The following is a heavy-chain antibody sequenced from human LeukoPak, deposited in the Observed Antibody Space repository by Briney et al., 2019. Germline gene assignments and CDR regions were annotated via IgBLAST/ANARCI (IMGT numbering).Heavy chain of an antibody. V-gene: IGHV3-23*01. J-gene: IGHJ6*04. CDR1: GFTFSSYE. CDR3: AELGITMIGGV. Sequence: GGSLRLSCAASGFTFSSYEMNWVRQAPGKGLEWVSAITGSGAFTDYADSVKGRFTISRDNSKNTLYLQMNSLRAEDTAVYYCAELGITMIGGVWGKGTTVTISS. D-gene: IGHD3-10*02. CDR2: ITGSGAFT.